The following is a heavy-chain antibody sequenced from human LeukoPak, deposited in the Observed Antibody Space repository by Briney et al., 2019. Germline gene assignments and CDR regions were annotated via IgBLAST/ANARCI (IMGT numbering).Heavy chain of an antibody. Sequence: ASVKVSCKASGYTFTSYDINWVRQATGQGLEWMGWMNPSSGNTGYAQKFQGRVTMTRNTSISTAYMELSSLRSEDTAVYYCARGLAKDIVVVVAAFWFDPWGQGTLVTVSS. V-gene: IGHV1-8*01. CDR3: ARGLAKDIVVVVAAFWFDP. CDR1: GYTFTSYD. CDR2: MNPSSGNT. J-gene: IGHJ5*02. D-gene: IGHD2-15*01.